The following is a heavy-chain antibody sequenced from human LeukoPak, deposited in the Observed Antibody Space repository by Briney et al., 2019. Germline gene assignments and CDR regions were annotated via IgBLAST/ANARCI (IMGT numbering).Heavy chain of an antibody. J-gene: IGHJ4*02. V-gene: IGHV3-48*03. D-gene: IGHD4-17*01. CDR3: ARDSPDYGDVNGLFDY. Sequence: PGGSLRLSCAASGFTFSTYEMNWVRQAPGKGLEWLSYISSSGRTIYYADSVKGRFIISRDNPKNSLYLQMNSLRDADTAVYYSARDSPDYGDVNGLFDYWGQGTMVTVSS. CDR2: ISSSGRTI. CDR1: GFTFSTYE.